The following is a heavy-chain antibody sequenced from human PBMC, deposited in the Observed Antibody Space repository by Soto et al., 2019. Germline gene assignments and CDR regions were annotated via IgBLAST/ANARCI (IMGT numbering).Heavy chain of an antibody. V-gene: IGHV3-33*01. CDR3: ARDQFRGPMVRGPPNGIDV. CDR2: IWYDGSNK. D-gene: IGHD3-10*01. Sequence: GGSLRLSCAASGFTFSSYGMHWVRQAPGKGLEWVAVIWYDGSNKYYADSVKGRFTISRDNSKNTLYLQMNSLRAEDTAVYYCARDQFRGPMVRGPPNGIDVWGKGTTVTVSS. CDR1: GFTFSSYG. J-gene: IGHJ6*04.